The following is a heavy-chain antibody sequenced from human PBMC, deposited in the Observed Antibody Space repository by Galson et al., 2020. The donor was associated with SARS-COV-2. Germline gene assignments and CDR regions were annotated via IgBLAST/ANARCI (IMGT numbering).Heavy chain of an antibody. D-gene: IGHD6-6*01. CDR1: GFTFSDYY. Sequence: NSGGSLRLSCAASGFTFSDYYMSWVRQAPGKGLEWVSYISRGGTAMFYGDSEKGRFTISRDNAKNSVFLQMNGLRAEDTALYYCASVGYSSTSVCFDVWGQGTLVTVAS. J-gene: IGHJ4*02. CDR2: ISRGGTAM. CDR3: ASVGYSSTSVCFDV. V-gene: IGHV3-11*01.